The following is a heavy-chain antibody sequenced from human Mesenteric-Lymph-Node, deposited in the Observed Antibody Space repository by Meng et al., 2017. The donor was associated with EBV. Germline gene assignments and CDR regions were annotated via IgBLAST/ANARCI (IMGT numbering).Heavy chain of an antibody. D-gene: IGHD4-17*01. V-gene: IGHV3-11*01. CDR1: GFTFSDYD. Sequence: QVRLVESGGGLVKPGGSLRLSCAASGFTFSDYDMSWIRQAPGKGLEWVSYISNSGTTIYNADSVKGRFSISRDNPKNSLYLQMNSLRADDTAVYYCARATEYGDYDYWGQGTLVTVSS. CDR3: ARATEYGDYDY. CDR2: ISNSGTTI. J-gene: IGHJ4*02.